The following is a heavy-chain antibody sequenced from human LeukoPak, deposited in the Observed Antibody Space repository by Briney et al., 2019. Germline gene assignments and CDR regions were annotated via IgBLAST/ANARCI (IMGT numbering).Heavy chain of an antibody. J-gene: IGHJ4*02. CDR1: GFTFNNYG. CDR2: ISGSGSST. CDR3: AKVELGYDSSGYYLFDY. Sequence: PGGTLRLSCAASGFTFNNYGMSWVRQAPGKGLEWVSAISGSGSSTYYADSVKGRFTISRDNSKDTLYLQMNSLRAEDTAVYYCAKVELGYDSSGYYLFDYWGQGTLVTVSS. D-gene: IGHD3-22*01. V-gene: IGHV3-23*01.